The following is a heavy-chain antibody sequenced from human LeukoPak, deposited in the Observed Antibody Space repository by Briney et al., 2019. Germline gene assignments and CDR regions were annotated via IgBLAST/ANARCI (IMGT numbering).Heavy chain of an antibody. CDR2: ISSSSSYI. V-gene: IGHV3-21*01. CDR3: ARDYGSGSYYRDYFDY. Sequence: GGSLRLSCAASGFTFSSYSMTWVRQAPGKGLEWVSSISSSSSYIYYADSVKGRFTISRDNAKTSLYLQMNSLRAEDTAVYYCARDYGSGSYYRDYFDYWGQGTLVTVSS. D-gene: IGHD3-10*01. J-gene: IGHJ4*02. CDR1: GFTFSSYS.